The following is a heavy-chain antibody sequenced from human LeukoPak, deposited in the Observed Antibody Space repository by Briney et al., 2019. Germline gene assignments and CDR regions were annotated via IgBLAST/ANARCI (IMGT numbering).Heavy chain of an antibody. D-gene: IGHD1-26*01. CDR1: GGSISSSSYY. V-gene: IGHV4-39*01. Sequence: SETLSLTCTVSGGSISSSSYYWGWIRQPPGKGLEWIGSIYYSGSTYYNPSLKSRVTISGDSSKNQFSLKLSSVTAADTAVYYCARGGSIVGATPHDAFDIWGQGTVVTVS. J-gene: IGHJ3*02. CDR3: ARGGSIVGATPHDAFDI. CDR2: IYYSGST.